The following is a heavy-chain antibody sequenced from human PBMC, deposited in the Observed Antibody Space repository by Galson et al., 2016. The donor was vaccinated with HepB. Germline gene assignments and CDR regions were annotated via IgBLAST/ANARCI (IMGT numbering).Heavy chain of an antibody. Sequence: SLRLSCAASGFTFSSYYMNWVRQAPGKGLEWVSSISSGSSYIYYADSVKGRFTISRDNAKNSLYLQMNSLRAEDTALYYCVRDLEYSGSGISLSEQWGQGTLVTVSS. CDR3: VRDLEYSGSGISLSEQ. J-gene: IGHJ1*01. V-gene: IGHV3-21*04. CDR1: GFTFSSYY. D-gene: IGHD3-10*01. CDR2: ISSGSSYI.